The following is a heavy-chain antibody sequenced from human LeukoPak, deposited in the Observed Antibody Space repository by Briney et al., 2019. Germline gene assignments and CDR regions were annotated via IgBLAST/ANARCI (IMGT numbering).Heavy chain of an antibody. CDR2: ISAYNGDT. CDR3: ARDPSNTSGNFPYFDY. Sequence: ASVKVSCKASGYTFTRHGVSWVRQAPGQGLEWMGWISAYNGDTKYAQNFQGRVTITTDTSTTTAYMELRSLRSDDTAVYYCARDPSNTSGNFPYFDYWGRGTLVTVSS. J-gene: IGHJ4*02. CDR1: GYTFTRHG. D-gene: IGHD3-22*01. V-gene: IGHV1-18*01.